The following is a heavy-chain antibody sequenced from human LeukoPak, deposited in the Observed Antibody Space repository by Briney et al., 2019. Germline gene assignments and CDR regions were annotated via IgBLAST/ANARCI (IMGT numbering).Heavy chain of an antibody. D-gene: IGHD3-10*01. CDR2: LYSGGKT. Sequence: PGGSLRLSCAASGLTVSSNYMSWVRQAPGKGLEWVSVLYSGGKTYYAVSVKGRFSISRDNSKNTLYLQMNSLRAEDTAVYYCASYGSGRYYFDYWGQGTLVTVSS. J-gene: IGHJ4*02. CDR1: GLTVSSNY. V-gene: IGHV3-53*01. CDR3: ASYGSGRYYFDY.